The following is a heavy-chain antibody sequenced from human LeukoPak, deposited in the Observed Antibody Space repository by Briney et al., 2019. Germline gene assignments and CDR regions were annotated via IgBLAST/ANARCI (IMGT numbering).Heavy chain of an antibody. J-gene: IGHJ6*02. V-gene: IGHV3-53*01. CDR2: IYDGGST. D-gene: IGHD3-16*02. Sequence: GGSLRLSCAASGFTVSSNFMSWVRLAPGKGLEWVSVIYDGGSTYYANSVKGRFTISRDNSKNTVHLQMNSLRAEDTAVYYCAGSGRLSCMDVWGQGTTVTVSS. CDR1: GFTVSSNF. CDR3: AGSGRLSCMDV.